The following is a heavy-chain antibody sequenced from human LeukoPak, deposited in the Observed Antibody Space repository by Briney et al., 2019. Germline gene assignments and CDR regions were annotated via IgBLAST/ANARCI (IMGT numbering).Heavy chain of an antibody. CDR2: ISGSGGST. V-gene: IGHV3-23*01. Sequence: PGGSLRLSCVASGFTFSGYAMTWVRQTPGKGLEWVSSISGSGGSTYYADSVRGRFTISRDNSKNTLYVQMNSLRAEDTALYYCAKGSRATAPYYYYYMDVWGKGTTVTVSS. J-gene: IGHJ6*03. CDR1: GFTFSGYA. CDR3: AKGSRATAPYYYYYMDV. D-gene: IGHD5-12*01.